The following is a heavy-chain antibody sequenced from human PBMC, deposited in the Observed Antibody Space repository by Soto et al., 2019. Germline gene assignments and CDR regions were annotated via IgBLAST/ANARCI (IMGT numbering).Heavy chain of an antibody. CDR1: GGSINSYY. Sequence: SETLSLTGTVSGGSINSYYWSLIRQPPGKGLEWIGDIYYSGNTNYNPSLKSRVTISVDTSKNQFSLKLSSVTAADTAVYYCARNTYYYDSSGYYFFDYWGQGTLVTVSS. D-gene: IGHD3-22*01. CDR3: ARNTYYYDSSGYYFFDY. J-gene: IGHJ4*02. V-gene: IGHV4-59*01. CDR2: IYYSGNT.